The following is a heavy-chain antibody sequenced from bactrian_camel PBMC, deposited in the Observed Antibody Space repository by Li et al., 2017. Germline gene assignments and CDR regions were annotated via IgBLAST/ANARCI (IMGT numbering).Heavy chain of an antibody. CDR1: AYTDCNYA. CDR3: KAEDKYQVRGFCPPL. D-gene: IGHD3*01. CDR2: VDPSGGT. V-gene: IGHV3S53*01. Sequence: HVQLVESGGGSVQAGGSLRLSCRVSAYTDCNYAMSLYRQAPGEEREFVSEVDPSGGTRYTDSVKGRFTISQDGAKTAVSLQMNSLKPEDTGTYYCKAEDKYQVRGFCPPLWGQGTQVTVS. J-gene: IGHJ4*01.